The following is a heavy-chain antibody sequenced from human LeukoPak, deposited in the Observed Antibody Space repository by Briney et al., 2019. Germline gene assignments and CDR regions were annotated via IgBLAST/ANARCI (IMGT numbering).Heavy chain of an antibody. J-gene: IGHJ4*02. CDR1: GFTFSSYA. D-gene: IGHD3-22*01. CDR2: ISGSGGST. V-gene: IGHV3-23*01. CDR3: AKDPGYYYDSSGYYHFDY. Sequence: GGSLRLSCAASGFTFSSYAMSWVRQAPGKGLEWVSAISGSGGSTYYADSVKGRFTISRDNSKNTLYLQMNGLRAEDTAVYYCAKDPGYYYDSSGYYHFDYWGQGTLVTVSS.